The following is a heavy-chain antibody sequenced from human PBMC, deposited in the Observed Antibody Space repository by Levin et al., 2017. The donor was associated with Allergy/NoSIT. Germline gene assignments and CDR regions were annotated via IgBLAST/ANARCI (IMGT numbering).Heavy chain of an antibody. CDR3: ARDPYGLTAQYYYYGMDV. CDR1: GGTFSSYA. V-gene: IGHV1-69*13. Sequence: SVKVSCKASGGTFSSYAISWVRQAPGQGLEWMGGIIPIFGTANYAQKFQGRVTITADESTSTAYMELSSLRSEDTAVYYCARDPYGLTAQYYYYGMDVWGQGTTVTVSS. J-gene: IGHJ6*02. CDR2: IIPIFGTA. D-gene: IGHD4-17*01.